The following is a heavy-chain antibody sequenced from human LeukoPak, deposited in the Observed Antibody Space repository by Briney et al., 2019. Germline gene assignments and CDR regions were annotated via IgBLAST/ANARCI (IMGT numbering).Heavy chain of an antibody. V-gene: IGHV4-38-2*02. J-gene: IGHJ3*02. CDR1: GYSISSGYY. D-gene: IGHD3-22*01. CDR2: IYHSGST. CDR3: ARDPATYSYDSSGIWDAFDI. Sequence: PSETLSLTCTVSGYSISSGYYWGWIRQPPGKELEWIASIYHSGSTSYNPSLTSRVTISVDTSKNQFSLKLSSVTAADTAVYYCARDPATYSYDSSGIWDAFDIWGRGTMVTVSS.